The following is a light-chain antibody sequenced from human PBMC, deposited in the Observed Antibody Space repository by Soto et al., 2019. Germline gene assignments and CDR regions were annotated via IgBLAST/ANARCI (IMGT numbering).Light chain of an antibody. V-gene: IGKV3-20*01. CDR3: HQYGSSPPVT. J-gene: IGKJ5*01. CDR1: QSVSSSY. CDR2: GAS. Sequence: EIVLTQSPGTLSLSPGERATLSCRASQSVSSSYLAWYQQKPGQAPRLLIYGASSRATGIPDRFSGSGSGTDFTLTIRRLEPEDFAMYYCHQYGSSPPVTFGKGTRLEIK.